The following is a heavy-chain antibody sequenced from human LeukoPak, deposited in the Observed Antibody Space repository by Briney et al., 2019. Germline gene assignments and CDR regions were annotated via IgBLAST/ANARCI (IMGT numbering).Heavy chain of an antibody. V-gene: IGHV3-30-3*01. Sequence: GGSLRLSCAASGFTFSSYAMHWVRQAPGKGLEWVAVISYDGSNKYYADSVKGRFTISRNNSKNTLYLQMNSLRAEDTALYHCARFPRPARTYDILTGYYFDYWGQGTLVTVSS. CDR3: ARFPRPARTYDILTGYYFDY. D-gene: IGHD3-9*01. CDR2: ISYDGSNK. CDR1: GFTFSSYA. J-gene: IGHJ4*02.